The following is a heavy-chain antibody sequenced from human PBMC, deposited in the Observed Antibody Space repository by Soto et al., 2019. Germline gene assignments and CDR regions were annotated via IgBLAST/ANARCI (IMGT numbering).Heavy chain of an antibody. CDR3: ARVGQWGGMDV. CDR1: GYTFTNYA. J-gene: IGHJ6*02. D-gene: IGHD1-26*01. CDR2: INSGNGNT. V-gene: IGHV1-3*05. Sequence: QVQFVQSGAEEKKPGASVKVSCKTSGYTFTNYAIHWVRQAPAQRLEWVGWINSGNGNTKYSQTFQGRVTITRDTSASPAYMELSSMRSEDTAVYYCARVGQWGGMDVWGQGTTVTVSS.